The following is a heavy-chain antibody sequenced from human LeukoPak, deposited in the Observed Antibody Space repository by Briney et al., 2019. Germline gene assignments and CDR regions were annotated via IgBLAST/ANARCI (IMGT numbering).Heavy chain of an antibody. CDR1: GFTFSNFW. V-gene: IGHV3-74*01. CDR2: IYGDGSFT. Sequence: GGSLRLSCAASGFTFSNFWMHWVRQAPGKGLVWVALIYGDGSFTRYADSVKGRFTISRDNSKNTLYLQMNSLRAEDTAVYYCARDSGIAAAVSFDYWGQGTLVTVSS. D-gene: IGHD6-13*01. J-gene: IGHJ4*02. CDR3: ARDSGIAAAVSFDY.